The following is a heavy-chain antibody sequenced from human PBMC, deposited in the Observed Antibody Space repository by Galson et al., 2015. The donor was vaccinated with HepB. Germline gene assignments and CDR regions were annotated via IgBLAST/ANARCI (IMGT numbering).Heavy chain of an antibody. CDR2: ISGSGGST. D-gene: IGHD5-18*01. V-gene: IGHV3-23*01. Sequence: SLRLSCAASGFTFSSYAMSWVRQAPGKGLEWVSAISGSGGSTYYADSVKGRFTISRDNSKNTLYLQMNSLRAEDTAVYYCAKDRRGYSYGAEAFDIWGQGTMVTVSS. J-gene: IGHJ3*02. CDR3: AKDRRGYSYGAEAFDI. CDR1: GFTFSSYA.